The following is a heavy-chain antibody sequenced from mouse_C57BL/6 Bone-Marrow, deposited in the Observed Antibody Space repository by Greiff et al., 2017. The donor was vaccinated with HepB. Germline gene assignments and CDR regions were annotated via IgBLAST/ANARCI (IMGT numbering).Heavy chain of an antibody. CDR3: TRWYGNYHVQFAY. V-gene: IGHV1-5*01. J-gene: IGHJ3*01. CDR1: GYTFTSYW. CDR2: IYPGNSDT. Sequence: DVQLQESGTVLARPGASVKMSCKTSGYTFTSYWMHWVKQRPGQGLEWIGAIYPGNSDTSYNQKFKGKAKLTAVTSASTAYMELSSLTNEDSAVYYCTRWYGNYHVQFAYWGQGTLVTVSA. D-gene: IGHD2-10*02.